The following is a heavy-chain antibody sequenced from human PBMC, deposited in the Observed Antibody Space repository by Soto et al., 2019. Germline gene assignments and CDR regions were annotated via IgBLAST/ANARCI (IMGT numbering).Heavy chain of an antibody. CDR2: IYYSGST. Sequence: QVQLQESGPGLVKPSETLSLTCTVSGGSISSYYWSWIRQPPVKGLEWIGYIYYSGSTNYNPSLSSRATISVDTSKNQFSLKLSSVTAADTAVYYCARVVDYCDLTGYWYFHLWGRGTLVTVSS. J-gene: IGHJ2*01. V-gene: IGHV4-59*01. CDR1: GGSISSYY. D-gene: IGHD4-17*01. CDR3: ARVVDYCDLTGYWYFHL.